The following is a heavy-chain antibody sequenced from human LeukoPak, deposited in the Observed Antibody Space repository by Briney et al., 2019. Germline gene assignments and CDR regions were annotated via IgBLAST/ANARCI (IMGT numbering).Heavy chain of an antibody. CDR3: ARGSMVVAAKGVDY. CDR2: ISAYNGNT. D-gene: IGHD2-15*01. V-gene: IGHV1-18*01. Sequence: ASVKVSCKASGYTFTSYGISWERQAPGQGLEWMGWISAYNGNTNYAQKLQGRVTMTTDTSTSTAYMELRSLRSDDTAVYYCARGSMVVAAKGVDYWGQGTLVTVSS. CDR1: GYTFTSYG. J-gene: IGHJ4*02.